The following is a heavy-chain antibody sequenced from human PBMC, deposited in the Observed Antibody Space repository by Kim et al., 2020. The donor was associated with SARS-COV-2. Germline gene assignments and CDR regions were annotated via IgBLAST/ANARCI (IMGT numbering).Heavy chain of an antibody. CDR3: ARPGPQSSSSLY. CDR2: INAYTGGA. CDR1: GYTFTDYY. V-gene: IGHV1-2*02. J-gene: IGHJ4*02. D-gene: IGHD6-6*01. Sequence: ASVKVSCKASGYTFTDYYMHWVRQAPGQGPEWMGWINAYTGGAKYAQKFQGRVTMTRDTSITTVYLEVTSLTSDDTAIYYCARPGPQSSSSLYWGQGTLVTGSS.